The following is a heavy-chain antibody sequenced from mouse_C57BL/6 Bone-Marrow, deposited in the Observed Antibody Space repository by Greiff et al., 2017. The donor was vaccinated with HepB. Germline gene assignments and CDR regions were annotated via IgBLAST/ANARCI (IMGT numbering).Heavy chain of an antibody. V-gene: IGHV2-9-1*01. CDR2: IWTGGGT. Sequence: VMLVESGPGLVAPSQSLSITCTVSGFSLTSYAISWVRQPPGKGLEWLGVIWTGGGTNYNSALKSRLSISKDNSKSQVFLKMNSLQTDDTARYYCARNLGETGTGWFAYWGQGTLVTVSA. CDR3: ARNLGETGTGWFAY. J-gene: IGHJ3*01. CDR1: GFSLTSYA. D-gene: IGHD4-1*01.